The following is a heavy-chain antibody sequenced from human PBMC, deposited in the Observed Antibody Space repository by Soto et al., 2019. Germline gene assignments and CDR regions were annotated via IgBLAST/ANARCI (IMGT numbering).Heavy chain of an antibody. CDR1: GTTFSNFA. CDR2: IILPFGTP. J-gene: IGHJ4*02. D-gene: IGHD3-22*01. CDR3: VRGPDYEGYFDY. V-gene: IGHV1-69*12. Sequence: QVRLVHSGAEVKKTESSVKVSCEASGTTFSNFAIGWVRQAPGQGLEWMGGIILPFGTPNYAQKFQGRVTISADESMTTVYMELRGLRSGDTAVYYCVRGPDYEGYFDYWGQGTLVTVSS.